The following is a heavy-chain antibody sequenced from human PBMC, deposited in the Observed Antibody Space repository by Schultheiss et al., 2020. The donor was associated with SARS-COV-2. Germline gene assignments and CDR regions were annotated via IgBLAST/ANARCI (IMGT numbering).Heavy chain of an antibody. CDR3: ARDGAVAGIAY. CDR1: GFTFSSYG. J-gene: IGHJ4*02. CDR2: IWYDGRNE. V-gene: IGHV3-33*01. D-gene: IGHD6-19*01. Sequence: GGSLRLSCAASGFTFSSYGMHWVRQAPGKGLEWVAFIWYDGRNEYYADSVKGRFTISRDNFRTTLYLQMNSLRAEDTAVYYCARDGAVAGIAYWGQGTLVTVSS.